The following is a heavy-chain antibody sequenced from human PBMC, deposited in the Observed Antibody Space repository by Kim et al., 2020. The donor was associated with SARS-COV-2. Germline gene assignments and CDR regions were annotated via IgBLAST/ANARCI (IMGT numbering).Heavy chain of an antibody. J-gene: IGHJ4*02. Sequence: YYAGSVRGRLTISRDNAKNLVYLEMNTLRGEDTAVYYCGWDGGSCCYFDYWGQGTLVTVSS. CDR3: GWDGGSCCYFDY. V-gene: IGHV3-48*04. D-gene: IGHD2-15*01.